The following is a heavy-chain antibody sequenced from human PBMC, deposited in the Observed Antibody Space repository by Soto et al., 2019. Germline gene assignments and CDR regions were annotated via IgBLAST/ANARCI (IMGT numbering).Heavy chain of an antibody. Sequence: HPGGSLRLSCAASGFTFSSYAMSWVRQAPGKGLEWVSAISGSGGSTYYADSVKGRFTISRDNSKNTLYLQMNSLRAEDTAVYYCAKAAGGWSGYYIVPRYYGMDVWGQGTTVTVSS. J-gene: IGHJ6*02. CDR2: ISGSGGST. CDR1: GFTFSSYA. CDR3: AKAAGGWSGYYIVPRYYGMDV. V-gene: IGHV3-23*01. D-gene: IGHD3-3*01.